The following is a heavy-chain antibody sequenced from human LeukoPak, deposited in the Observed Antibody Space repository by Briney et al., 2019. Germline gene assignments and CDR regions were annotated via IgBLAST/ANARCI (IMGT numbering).Heavy chain of an antibody. Sequence: GGSLRLSCAASGFTFSNAWMSWVRQAPGKGLEWVGRIKSKTDGGTTDYAAPVKGRFTISRDDSKNTLYLQMNSLKTEDTAVYYCTTVYYYDSSGYYSTIDYWGQGTLVTVSS. CDR2: IKSKTDGGTT. CDR1: GFTFSNAW. V-gene: IGHV3-15*01. D-gene: IGHD3-22*01. CDR3: TTVYYYDSSGYYSTIDY. J-gene: IGHJ4*02.